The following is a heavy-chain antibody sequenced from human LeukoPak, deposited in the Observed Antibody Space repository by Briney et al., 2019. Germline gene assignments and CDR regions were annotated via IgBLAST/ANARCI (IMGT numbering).Heavy chain of an antibody. Sequence: HPGGSLRLSCAASGFTFSSYAMSWVRQAPGKGLEWVSAISGSGGSTYYADSVKGRFTISRDNSKNTLYLQMNSLRAEDTAVYYCATQDNKRARLLLDWGQGTLVTVSS. CDR2: ISGSGGST. CDR3: ATQDNKRARLLLD. V-gene: IGHV3-23*01. J-gene: IGHJ4*02. D-gene: IGHD3-10*01. CDR1: GFTFSSYA.